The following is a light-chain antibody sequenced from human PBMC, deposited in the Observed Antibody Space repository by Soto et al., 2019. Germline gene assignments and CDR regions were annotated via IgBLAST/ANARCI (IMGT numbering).Light chain of an antibody. CDR3: LLYLGGGIWV. CDR2: NTN. V-gene: IGLV8-61*01. CDR1: SGPVFTSSY. J-gene: IGLJ3*02. Sequence: QTVVTQAPSFSVSPGGTVTLTCGLSSGPVFTSSYPNWYQQTPGQAPRTLIFNTNTRSSGVPDRFSGSILGDKAALTITGAQADDDSYYYCLLYLGGGIWVFGGGTKLPVL.